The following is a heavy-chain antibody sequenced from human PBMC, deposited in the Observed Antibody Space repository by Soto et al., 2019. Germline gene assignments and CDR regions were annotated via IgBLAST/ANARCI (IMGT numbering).Heavy chain of an antibody. CDR1: GYTFTSYG. J-gene: IGHJ4*02. D-gene: IGHD1-26*01. CDR2: NSAYNGNT. CDR3: ARDAAVGLFDY. Sequence: QVQLVQSGAEVKKPGASVKVSCKASGYTFTSYGISWVRQAPGQGLEWMGWNSAYNGNTKYAQKLQGRDTMTTDTTTSTAYMELRSLRADDTAVYYCARDAAVGLFDYWGQGTLVTVSS. V-gene: IGHV1-18*01.